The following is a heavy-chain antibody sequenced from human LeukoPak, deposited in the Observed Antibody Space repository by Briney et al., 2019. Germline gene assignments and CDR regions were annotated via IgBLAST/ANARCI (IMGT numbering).Heavy chain of an antibody. CDR2: IKQDGSEK. D-gene: IGHD3-16*01. CDR3: ARDRFRVFDY. Sequence: PGGSLRLSCAASGFTFSSYWMNWVRQAPGKGLEWVANIKQDGSEKYYVDSVKGRFTMSRDTAKNSLYLQMNSLRAEDTAVYYCARDRFRVFDYWGRGTLVTVSS. CDR1: GFTFSSYW. V-gene: IGHV3-7*01. J-gene: IGHJ4*02.